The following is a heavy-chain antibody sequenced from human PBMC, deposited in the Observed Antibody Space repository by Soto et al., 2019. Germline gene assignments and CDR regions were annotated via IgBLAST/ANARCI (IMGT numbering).Heavy chain of an antibody. CDR1: GFTFSGHW. D-gene: IGHD2-2*01. V-gene: IGHV3-7*01. CDR2: IKQDGSET. J-gene: IGHJ6*03. Sequence: EVHLVESGGGLVQPGGSLRLSCAASGFTFSGHWMSWVRQAPGKGLEWVAHIKQDGSETFYVGSVKGRFTISRDNAKNSLDLQINSRRAEDTALYCCARDRAFCSGTNCRRGSIYYYYMDVWGNGTTVTASS. CDR3: ARDRAFCSGTNCRRGSIYYYYMDV.